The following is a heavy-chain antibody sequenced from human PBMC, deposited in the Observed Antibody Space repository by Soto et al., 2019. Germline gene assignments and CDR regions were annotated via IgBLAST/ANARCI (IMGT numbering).Heavy chain of an antibody. CDR1: GYTFSRYW. CDR3: ARTHSSSLGWFDP. Sequence: EVQLVESGGGLVQPGGTLRLSCAASGYTFSRYWMHWIHQAQGKEVVWVSRINSDGSSTSYADSVKGRFTISRDNAKNTLYLQMNSLRAEDTAVYYCARTHSSSLGWFDPWGQGTLVTVSS. CDR2: INSDGSST. D-gene: IGHD6-13*01. J-gene: IGHJ5*02. V-gene: IGHV3-74*01.